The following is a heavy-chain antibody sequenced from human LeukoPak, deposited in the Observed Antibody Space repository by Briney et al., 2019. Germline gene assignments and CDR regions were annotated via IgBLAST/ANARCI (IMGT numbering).Heavy chain of an antibody. J-gene: IGHJ4*02. D-gene: IGHD5-18*01. CDR1: GFTFDDYT. V-gene: IGHV3-43*01. CDR3: AKDIGDTAMVLDY. Sequence: GGSLRLSCAASGFTFDDYTMHWVRQAPGKGLEWVSLISWDGGSTYYADSVKGRFTISRDNSKNSLYLQMNSLRTEDTALYYCAKDIGDTAMVLDYWGQGTLVTVSS. CDR2: ISWDGGST.